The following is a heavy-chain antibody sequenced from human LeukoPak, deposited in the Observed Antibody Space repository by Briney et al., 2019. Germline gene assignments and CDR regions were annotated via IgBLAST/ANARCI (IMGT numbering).Heavy chain of an antibody. D-gene: IGHD6-6*01. CDR2: ISAYNGNT. Sequence: ASVKVSCKASGYTFTSYGISWVRQAPGQGHEWMGWISAYNGNTNYAQKLQGRVTMTTDTSTSTAYMELRSLRSDDTAVYYCARLANPTQYSSSSVPLYFDYWGQGTLVTVSS. CDR3: ARLANPTQYSSSSVPLYFDY. CDR1: GYTFTSYG. J-gene: IGHJ4*02. V-gene: IGHV1-18*01.